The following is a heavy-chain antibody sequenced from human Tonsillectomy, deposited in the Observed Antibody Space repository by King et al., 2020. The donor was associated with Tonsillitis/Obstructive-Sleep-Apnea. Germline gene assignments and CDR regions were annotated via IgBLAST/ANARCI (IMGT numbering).Heavy chain of an antibody. CDR3: ARVDDFWSAPRYYFDY. V-gene: IGHV3-30*01. CDR2: ISYDGSNK. D-gene: IGHD3-3*01. CDR1: GFTFSSYA. J-gene: IGHJ4*02. Sequence: VQLVESGGGVVQPGRSLRLSCAASGFTFSSYAIHWVRQAPGKGLEWVAVISYDGSNKYYADSVKGRFTISRDNSKNTLYLQMNSLRAEDTAVYYCARVDDFWSAPRYYFDYWGQGTLVTVSS.